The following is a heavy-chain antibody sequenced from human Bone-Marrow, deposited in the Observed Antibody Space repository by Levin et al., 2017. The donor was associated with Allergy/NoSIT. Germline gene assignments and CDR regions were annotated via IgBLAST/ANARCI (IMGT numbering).Heavy chain of an antibody. Sequence: SQTLSLTCTVSGGSIRSPSYYWSWIRQPAGKGLEWIGHIYTSGTTEYNPSLKSRVPISQDTSKNQFSLKLTSVTVADTAVYYCAREIRYQYLQYWGQGSLVTVSS. CDR1: GGSIRSPSYY. CDR3: AREIRYQYLQY. V-gene: IGHV4-61*09. D-gene: IGHD3-9*01. CDR2: IYTSGTT. J-gene: IGHJ4*02.